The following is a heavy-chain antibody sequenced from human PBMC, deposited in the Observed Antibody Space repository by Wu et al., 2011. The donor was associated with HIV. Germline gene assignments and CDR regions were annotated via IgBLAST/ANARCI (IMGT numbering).Heavy chain of an antibody. D-gene: IGHD3-16*01. J-gene: IGHJ5*02. V-gene: IGHV1-18*01. CDR3: AREGLMNMIVNKGWLDP. Sequence: QVQLVQSGAEVKKPGASVKVSCKASGYTFTSYDINWVRQAPGQGLEWMGWINPGNGKTKYPQRFQDRVTMTTDTSTKTAYLELRNLRSDDTAVYYCAREGLMNMIVNKGWLDPWGRGTLVTVSS. CDR1: GYTFTSYD. CDR2: INPGNGKT.